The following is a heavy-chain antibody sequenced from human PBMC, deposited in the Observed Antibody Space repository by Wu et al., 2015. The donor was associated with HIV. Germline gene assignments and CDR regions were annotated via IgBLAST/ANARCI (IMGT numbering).Heavy chain of an antibody. CDR2: IIPIFGTA. Sequence: QLVQSGAEVKKPGSSVKVSCKASGGTFSSYAISWVRQAPGQGLEWMGRIIPIFGTANYAQKFQGRVTITADESTSTAYMELSSLRSEDTAVYYCASTLVYYYDSSGYYFGAFDIWGQGTMVTVSS. CDR1: GGTFSSYA. CDR3: ASTLVYYYDSSGYYFGAFDI. D-gene: IGHD3-22*01. V-gene: IGHV1-69*13. J-gene: IGHJ3*02.